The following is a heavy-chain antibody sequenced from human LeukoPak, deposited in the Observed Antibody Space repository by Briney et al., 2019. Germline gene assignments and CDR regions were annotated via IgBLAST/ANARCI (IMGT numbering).Heavy chain of an antibody. CDR2: ISAYNGNT. CDR1: GYTVTSYG. Sequence: ASVKVSCKASGYTVTSYGISWVRQAPGQGLEWMGWISAYNGNTNYAQKLQGRVTMTTDTSTSTAYMELRSLRSDDTAVYYCARVVPAAIGPPGVFDYWGQGTLVTVSS. V-gene: IGHV1-18*01. D-gene: IGHD2-2*01. CDR3: ARVVPAAIGPPGVFDY. J-gene: IGHJ4*02.